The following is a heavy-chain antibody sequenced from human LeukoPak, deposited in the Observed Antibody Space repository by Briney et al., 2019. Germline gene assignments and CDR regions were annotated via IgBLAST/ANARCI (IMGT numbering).Heavy chain of an antibody. D-gene: IGHD3-10*02. Sequence: GGSLRLSCAASGFTFSSYSIIWVRQAPGKGLEWVSYISSSSTIYYADSVKGRFTISRDNAKNSLYLQMNSLRAEDTAVYYCAELGITMIGGVWGKGTTVTISS. CDR3: AELGITMIGGV. CDR2: ISSSSTI. J-gene: IGHJ6*04. CDR1: GFTFSSYS. V-gene: IGHV3-48*04.